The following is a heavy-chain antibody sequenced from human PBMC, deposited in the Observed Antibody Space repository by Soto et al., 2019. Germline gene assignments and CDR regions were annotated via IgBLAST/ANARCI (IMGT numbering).Heavy chain of an antibody. CDR3: VRDRATAAHWGYYYYGMDV. CDR1: GLTFDDYA. Sequence: PGGSLRLACAASGLTFDDYAMHWVRQAPGKGLEWVSVIYSGGSTYYADSVKGRFTISRDNSKNTLYLQMNSLRAEDTAVYYCVRDRATAAHWGYYYYGMDVWGQGTTVTVSS. J-gene: IGHJ6*02. V-gene: IGHV3-66*01. D-gene: IGHD6-13*01. CDR2: IYSGGST.